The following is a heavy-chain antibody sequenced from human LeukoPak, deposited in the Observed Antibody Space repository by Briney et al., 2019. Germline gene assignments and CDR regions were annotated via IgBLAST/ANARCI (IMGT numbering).Heavy chain of an antibody. CDR1: GGSFSGYY. V-gene: IGHV4-34*01. CDR2: INHSGST. D-gene: IGHD2-15*01. Sequence: SETLSLTCAVYGGSFSGYYWSWIRQPPGKGLEWIGEINHSGSTNYNPSLKSRVTISVDTSKNQFSLKLSSVTAADTAVYYCARTPNYYYHYGMDVWGQGTTVTVSS. J-gene: IGHJ6*02. CDR3: ARTPNYYYHYGMDV.